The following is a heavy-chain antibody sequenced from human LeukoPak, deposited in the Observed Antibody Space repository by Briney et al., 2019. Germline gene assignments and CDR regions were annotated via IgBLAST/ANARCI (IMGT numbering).Heavy chain of an antibody. J-gene: IGHJ6*03. V-gene: IGHV3-13*01. CDR2: IDTTGDT. CDR1: GFTFSTYD. CDR3: ARDGGGGHIDV. Sequence: PGGSLRLSCAASGFTFSTYDMHWVRQATGKGLEWVSAIDTTGDTYYPGSVKGRFTISRENAKNSLYLQMNSLRAGDTAVYYCARDGGGGHIDVWGKGTTVTISS. D-gene: IGHD2-15*01.